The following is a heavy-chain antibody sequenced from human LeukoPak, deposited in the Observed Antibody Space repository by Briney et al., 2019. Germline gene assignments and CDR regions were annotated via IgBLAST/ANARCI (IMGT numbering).Heavy chain of an antibody. CDR3: AKDSPAIVGATPYYFDY. D-gene: IGHD1-26*01. V-gene: IGHV3-23*01. CDR2: ISGSGGST. CDR1: GFTFSSYA. Sequence: GGSLRPSCAASGFTFSSYAMSWVRQAPGKGLEWVSAISGSGGSTYYADSVKGRFTISRDNSKNTLYLQMNSLRAEDTAVYYCAKDSPAIVGATPYYFDYWGQGTLVTVSS. J-gene: IGHJ4*02.